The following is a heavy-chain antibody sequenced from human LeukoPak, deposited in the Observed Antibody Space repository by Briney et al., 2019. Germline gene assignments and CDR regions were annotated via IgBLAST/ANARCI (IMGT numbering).Heavy chain of an antibody. CDR3: AKDSHWILFDD. CDR1: GFTFTTYG. Sequence: GGSLRLSCSASGFTFTTYGMNWVRQAPGKGLEWVSGIGASGTRTYYADSVKGRFTISRDNSKNTLYLQMNSLRDEDTAVYYCAKDSHWILFDDWGQGTLVTVSS. CDR2: IGASGTRT. V-gene: IGHV3-23*01. D-gene: IGHD2-2*03. J-gene: IGHJ4*02.